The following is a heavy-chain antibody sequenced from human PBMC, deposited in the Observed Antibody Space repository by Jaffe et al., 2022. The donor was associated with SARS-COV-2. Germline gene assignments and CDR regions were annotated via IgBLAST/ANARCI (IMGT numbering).Heavy chain of an antibody. CDR2: INPAGGGT. CDR1: GYTFSNYF. CDR3: ARSTESTVSAVFIDYYYYGMDV. Sequence: QVQLVQSGAEVKKPGASVKVSCKASGYTFSNYFIHWVRQAPGQGLVWVGIINPAGGGTTYAQRFQGRVTMTRDTSTSTVHMELSSLRSEDTAVYWCARSTESTVSAVFIDYYYYGMDVWGQGTTVTVSS. D-gene: IGHD3-3*01. J-gene: IGHJ6*02. V-gene: IGHV1-46*01.